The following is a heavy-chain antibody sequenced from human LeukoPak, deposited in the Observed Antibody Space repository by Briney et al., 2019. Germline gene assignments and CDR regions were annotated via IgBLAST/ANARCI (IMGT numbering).Heavy chain of an antibody. CDR2: ISYDGSNK. D-gene: IGHD2-21*02. CDR1: GFTFSSYG. CDR3: AKDKGHIVVVTAIPRYSTYGMEV. V-gene: IGHV3-30*18. J-gene: IGHJ6*02. Sequence: GRSLRLSCAASGFTFSSYGMHWVRQAPGKGLEWVSVISYDGSNKYYADSVKGRFTISRDNSKNTLYLQMNSLRAEETAVYYSAKDKGHIVVVTAIPRYSTYGMEVWGQGPTVTVSS.